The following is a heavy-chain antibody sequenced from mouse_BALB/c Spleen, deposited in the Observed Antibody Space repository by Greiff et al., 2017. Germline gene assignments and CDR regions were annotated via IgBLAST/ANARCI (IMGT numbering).Heavy chain of an antibody. V-gene: IGHV7-3*02. CDR3: ARDIGGSYDGDIDY. Sequence: EVKLVESGGGLVQPGGSLRLSCATSGFTFTDYYMSWVRQPPGKALEWLGFIRNKANGYTTEYSASVKGRFTISRDNSQSILYLQMNTLRAEDSATYYCARDIGGSYDGDIDYWGQGTTLTVSS. CDR1: GFTFTDYY. D-gene: IGHD2-3*01. J-gene: IGHJ2*01. CDR2: IRNKANGYTT.